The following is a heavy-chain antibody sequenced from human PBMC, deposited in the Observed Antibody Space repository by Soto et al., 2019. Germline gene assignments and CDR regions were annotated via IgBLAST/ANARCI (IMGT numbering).Heavy chain of an antibody. J-gene: IGHJ6*02. Sequence: GGSLRLSCAASGFTFSDHYMDWVRQAPGKGLEWVSAISGSGGSTYYADSVKGRFTISRDNSKNTLYLQMNSLRAEDTAVYYCAKGMTTVTTFYYYYYGMDVWGQGTTVTVSS. CDR2: ISGSGGST. D-gene: IGHD4-17*01. CDR3: AKGMTTVTTFYYYYYGMDV. V-gene: IGHV3-23*01. CDR1: GFTFSDHY.